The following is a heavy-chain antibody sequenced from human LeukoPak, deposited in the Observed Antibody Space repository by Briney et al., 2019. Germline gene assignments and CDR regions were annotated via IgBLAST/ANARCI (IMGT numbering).Heavy chain of an antibody. D-gene: IGHD6-13*01. CDR3: ASRPAGSTWYGVFDF. J-gene: IGHJ4*02. CDR2: VFNGGST. V-gene: IGHV4-59*11. Sequence: SETLSLTCSVSGGSINSHYWSWIRQSPGKGLEWIGYVFNGGSTNYNPSLKSRVTMSLDTSRDQFSLSLSSVTAADTAIYYCASRPAGSTWYGVFDFWRQGTLVTVSS. CDR1: GGSINSHY.